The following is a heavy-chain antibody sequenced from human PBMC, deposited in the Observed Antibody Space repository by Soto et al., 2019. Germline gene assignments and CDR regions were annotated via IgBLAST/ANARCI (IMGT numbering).Heavy chain of an antibody. Sequence: SETLSLTCAVSGYSFSSDYSISRYTYWGWIRQPPGKGLEWIGSIYNSVSPSYNPSLKSRVTMSVDTSKSQFSLKLSSVTAADTAIYYCAGTSSSVELLGGGWHFELWGRGTLVAVSS. V-gene: IGHV4-38-2*01. CDR2: IYNSVSP. CDR3: AGTSSSVELLGGGWHFEL. D-gene: IGHD2-21*01. J-gene: IGHJ2*01. CDR1: GYSFSSDYSISRYTY.